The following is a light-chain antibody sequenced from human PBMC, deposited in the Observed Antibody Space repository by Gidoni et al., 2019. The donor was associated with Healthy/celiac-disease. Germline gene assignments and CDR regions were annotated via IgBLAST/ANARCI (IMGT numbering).Light chain of an antibody. CDR3: QAWDSSTAHVV. CDR2: QDS. J-gene: IGLJ2*01. Sequence: SYELTHPPPVSVSPGQTASITCSGDKLGDKYACWYQQKPGQSPVLVIYQDSKRPSGIPERFSGSNSGNTATLTISGTQAMDEADYYCQAWDSSTAHVVFGGGTKLTVL. V-gene: IGLV3-1*01. CDR1: KLGDKY.